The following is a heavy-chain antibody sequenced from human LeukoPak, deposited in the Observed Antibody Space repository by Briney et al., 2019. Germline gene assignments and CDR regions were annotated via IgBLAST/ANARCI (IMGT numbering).Heavy chain of an antibody. CDR2: ISSGSNYI. V-gene: IGHV3-21*01. D-gene: IGHD2-15*01. J-gene: IGHJ4*02. CDR1: GFIFSTYS. Sequence: PGGSLRLSCAASGFIFSTYSMNWVRQAPRKGLEWVSSISSGSNYIYYADSVKGRFTISRDNAKNSLYLQMNSLRAEDTAVYYCATVASSGALRTDFWGQGTLVTVSS. CDR3: ATVASSGALRTDF.